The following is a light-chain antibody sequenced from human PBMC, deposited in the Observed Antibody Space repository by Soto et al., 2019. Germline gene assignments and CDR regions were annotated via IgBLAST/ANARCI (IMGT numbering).Light chain of an antibody. J-gene: IGKJ2*01. CDR3: QQSYSPPRT. CDR2: AAS. CDR1: QSVRTH. V-gene: IGKV1-39*01. Sequence: DLRMTQSPSSLSASIGDRVTITCRASQSVRTHLNWYHQKPGKAPELLIYAASSLQAGVPSRFSGSGSGTDFTLTISSLHPEDFGDYFCQQSYSPPRTFGQGTNLEIK.